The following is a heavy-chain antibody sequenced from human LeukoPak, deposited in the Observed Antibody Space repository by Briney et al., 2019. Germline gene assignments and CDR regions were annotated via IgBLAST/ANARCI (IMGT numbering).Heavy chain of an antibody. CDR3: ARAYGDYKINLDY. D-gene: IGHD4-17*01. J-gene: IGHJ4*02. CDR1: GGTFSSYA. Sequence: ASVKVSCKASGGTFSSYAISWVRQAPGQGLEWMGIINPSGGSTSYAQKLQGRVTMTTDTSTSTAYMELRSLRSDDTAVYYCARAYGDYKINLDYWGQGTLVTVSS. CDR2: INPSGGST. V-gene: IGHV1-46*01.